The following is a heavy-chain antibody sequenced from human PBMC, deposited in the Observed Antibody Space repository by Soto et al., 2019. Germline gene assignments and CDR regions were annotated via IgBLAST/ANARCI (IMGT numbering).Heavy chain of an antibody. CDR3: ARDDPMVVVATNYYYGMDV. Sequence: QVQLVQSGAEVKKPGSSVKVSCKASGGTFSSYAISWVRQAPGQGLEWMGGIIPIFGTANYAQKFEGRVTITADKSTSTAYMELSSLRSEDTAVYYCARDDPMVVVATNYYYGMDVWGQGTTVTVSS. CDR1: GGTFSSYA. V-gene: IGHV1-69*06. D-gene: IGHD2-15*01. J-gene: IGHJ6*02. CDR2: IIPIFGTA.